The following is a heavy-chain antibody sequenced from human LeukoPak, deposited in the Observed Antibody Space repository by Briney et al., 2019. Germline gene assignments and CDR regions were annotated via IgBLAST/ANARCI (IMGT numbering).Heavy chain of an antibody. D-gene: IGHD5-12*01. V-gene: IGHV3-7*01. J-gene: IGHJ4*02. Sequence: PGGSLRLSCAASGFTFSSYWMSWVRQAPGKGLEWVANIKQDGSEKYYVDFVKGRFTISRDNAKNSLYLQMNSLRAEDTAVYYCASGHSGYDYVDYWGQGTLVTVSS. CDR1: GFTFSSYW. CDR3: ASGHSGYDYVDY. CDR2: IKQDGSEK.